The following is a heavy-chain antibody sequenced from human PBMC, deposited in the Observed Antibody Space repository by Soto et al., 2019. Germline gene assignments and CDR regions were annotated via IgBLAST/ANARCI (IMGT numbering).Heavy chain of an antibody. D-gene: IGHD4-17*01. Sequence: LRHSCSASVLTLSDYYMSWIRHAPGKGLEWVSYISSSGSTIYYADSVKGRFTISRDNAKNSLYLQMNSLRAEDTAVYYCARGSFFYVTATATTYIDSLRHANPITVS. CDR2: ISSSGSTI. CDR1: VLTLSDYY. CDR3: ARGSFFYVTATATTYIDS. V-gene: IGHV3-11*01. J-gene: IGHJ4*01.